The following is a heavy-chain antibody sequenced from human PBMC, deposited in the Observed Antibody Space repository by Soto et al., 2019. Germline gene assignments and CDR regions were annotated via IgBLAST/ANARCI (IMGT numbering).Heavy chain of an antibody. J-gene: IGHJ5*02. CDR2: ISPSGST. CDR3: TRGVLA. V-gene: IGHV4-30-2*01. D-gene: IGHD2-8*01. Sequence: QVQLQESGSRLVRPSQTLSLTCSVSRGSVSSGGYSWSWIRQAPGKGLEWIGFISPSGSTDYNPSLKSRVSISVDTSNNQISLELSSVTAADTAVYYCTRGVLAWGPGTLVTVSS. CDR1: RGSVSSGGYS.